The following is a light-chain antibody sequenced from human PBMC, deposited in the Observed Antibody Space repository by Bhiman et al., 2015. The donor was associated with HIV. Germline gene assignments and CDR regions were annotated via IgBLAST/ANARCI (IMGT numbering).Light chain of an antibody. CDR3: QSYDNSLSGHVI. V-gene: IGLV2-14*03. J-gene: IGLJ2*01. CDR2: GKR. CDR1: SSDVGGYTY. Sequence: QSALTQPASVSGSPGQSITISCTGTSSDVGGYTYVSWYQHLPGTAPKLLIYGKRNRPSGVPDRFSGSQSGTSASLAISGLRAEDEADYYCQSYDNSLSGHVIFGGGTKVIVL.